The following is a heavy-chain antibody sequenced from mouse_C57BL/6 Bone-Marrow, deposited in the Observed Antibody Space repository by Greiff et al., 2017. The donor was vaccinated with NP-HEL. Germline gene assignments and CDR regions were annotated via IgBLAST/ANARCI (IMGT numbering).Heavy chain of an antibody. CDR1: GYTFTSYW. J-gene: IGHJ1*03. V-gene: IGHV1-7*01. CDR2: INPSSGYT. D-gene: IGHD1-1*01. CDR3: ARLLLRYFDV. Sequence: VQLQQSGAELAKPGASVKLSCKASGYTFTSYWMHWVKQRPGQGLEWIGYINPSSGYTKYNQKFKDKATLTADKSSSTAYRQLSRLTYEDSAVYYCARLLLRYFDVWGTGTTVTVSS.